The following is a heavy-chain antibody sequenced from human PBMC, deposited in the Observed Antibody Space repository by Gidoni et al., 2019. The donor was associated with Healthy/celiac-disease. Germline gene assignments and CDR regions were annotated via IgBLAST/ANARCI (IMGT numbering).Heavy chain of an antibody. D-gene: IGHD3-22*01. CDR3: ARATYYYDSSGYGGYNYFDY. V-gene: IGHV3-66*01. Sequence: EVQLVESGGGLVQPGGSLRLSCAASGFTVRSNYMRWVRQAPGKGLEWGAVIYSGGSTYYADSVKGRFTISRDNSKNTLYLQMNSLRAEDTAVYYCARATYYYDSSGYGGYNYFDYWGQGTLVTVSS. CDR2: IYSGGST. CDR1: GFTVRSNY. J-gene: IGHJ4*02.